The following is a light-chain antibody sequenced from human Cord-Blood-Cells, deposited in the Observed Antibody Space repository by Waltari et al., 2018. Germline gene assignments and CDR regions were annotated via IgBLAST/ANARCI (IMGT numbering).Light chain of an antibody. J-gene: IGKJ4*01. CDR1: QSLSSY. CDR2: AAS. Sequence: DIQMTQSPSSLSASVGDRVTITCRASQSLSSYLNWYQQKPGKAPKLLIYAASSLQSGVPSRFSGSGSGTEFTLTISSLQPEDFATYYCQQSYSTPLTFGGGTKVEIK. CDR3: QQSYSTPLT. V-gene: IGKV1-39*01.